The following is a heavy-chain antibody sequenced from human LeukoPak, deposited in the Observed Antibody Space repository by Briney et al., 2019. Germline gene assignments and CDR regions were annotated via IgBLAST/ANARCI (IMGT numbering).Heavy chain of an antibody. CDR1: GFTFSNAW. J-gene: IGHJ4*02. Sequence: GSLRLSCAASGFTFSNAWMSWVRQAPGKGLEWVGRIKSKSDGGTTDYAAPLKGRFTISRDDSKNTLYLQMNSLKTEDTAVYYCTANCSGGSCPLRYWGQGTLVTVSS. CDR3: TANCSGGSCPLRY. CDR2: IKSKSDGGTT. D-gene: IGHD2-15*01. V-gene: IGHV3-15*01.